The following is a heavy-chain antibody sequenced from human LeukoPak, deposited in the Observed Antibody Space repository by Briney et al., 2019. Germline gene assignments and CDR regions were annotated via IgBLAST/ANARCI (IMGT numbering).Heavy chain of an antibody. J-gene: IGHJ4*02. Sequence: PSQTLSLTCTVSGGSISSGAYYWSWIRQHPEKGLEWIGYIHYSGSTYYNPSLKSRVTISIDTSKNQFSLKLSSVTAADTAVYYCARLAVNFDYWGQGTLVTVSS. CDR2: IHYSGST. D-gene: IGHD3-16*02. CDR3: ARLAVNFDY. V-gene: IGHV4-30-4*08. CDR1: GGSISSGAYY.